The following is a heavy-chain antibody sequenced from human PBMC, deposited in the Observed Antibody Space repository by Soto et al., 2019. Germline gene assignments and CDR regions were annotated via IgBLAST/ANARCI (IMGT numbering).Heavy chain of an antibody. J-gene: IGHJ4*02. CDR1: GFTFSSHA. V-gene: IGHV3-23*01. CDR2: VDGSGADT. Sequence: PGGSLRLSCAASGFTFSSHAMGWLRQAPGTEPEWVAFVDGSGADTSYADSAKGRFTISRDNSENSLYLHMNSLRVEDTGRYFCAKEIFAAAYAATSAFDLWGQGTLVTVSS. D-gene: IGHD2-8*01. CDR3: AKEIFAAAYAATSAFDL.